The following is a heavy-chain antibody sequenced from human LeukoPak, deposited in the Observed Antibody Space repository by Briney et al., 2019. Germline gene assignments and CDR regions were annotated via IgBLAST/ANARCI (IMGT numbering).Heavy chain of an antibody. CDR1: GYTFTSYG. D-gene: IGHD3-22*01. Sequence: VASVKVSCKASGYTFTSYGISWVRQAPGQGLEWMGWISAYNGNTNYAQKLQGRVTMTTDTSTSTAYMELRSLRSDDTAVYYCARGHYDSSGYLYYYYMDVWGKGTPVTVSS. V-gene: IGHV1-18*01. CDR3: ARGHYDSSGYLYYYYMDV. CDR2: ISAYNGNT. J-gene: IGHJ6*03.